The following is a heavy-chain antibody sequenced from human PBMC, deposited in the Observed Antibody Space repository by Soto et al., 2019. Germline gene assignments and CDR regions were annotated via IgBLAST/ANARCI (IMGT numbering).Heavy chain of an antibody. CDR2: IYYSGST. Sequence: ADTLSLTFTVSGGSISSYYWSWIRQPPGKGLEWILYIYYSGSTNYNPSLKSRVTISVDTSKNQFSLKLSSVTAADTAVYYCASGLYYYDSSGYTYYFHXWGQGTLVTVSX. CDR3: ASGLYYYDSSGYTYYFHX. V-gene: IGHV4-59*01. CDR1: GGSISSYY. J-gene: IGHJ4*02. D-gene: IGHD3-22*01.